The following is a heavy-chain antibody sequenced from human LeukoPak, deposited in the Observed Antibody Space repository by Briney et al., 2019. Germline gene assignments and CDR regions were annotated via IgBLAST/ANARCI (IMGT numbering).Heavy chain of an antibody. Sequence: SETLSLTCAVSGASISSDGYPWSWIRQPPGKGLEWIGYIYYSGSTNYNPSLKSRVTISVDTSKNQFSLKLSSVTAADTAVYFCARQLRGEAVAGHLQPFDYWGQGTLVTVSS. CDR1: GASISSDGYP. D-gene: IGHD6-19*01. V-gene: IGHV4-61*08. CDR3: ARQLRGEAVAGHLQPFDY. J-gene: IGHJ4*02. CDR2: IYYSGST.